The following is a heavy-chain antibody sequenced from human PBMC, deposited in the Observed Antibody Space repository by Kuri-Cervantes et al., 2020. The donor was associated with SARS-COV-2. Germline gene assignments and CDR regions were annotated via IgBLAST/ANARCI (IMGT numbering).Heavy chain of an antibody. Sequence: LSLTCAASGFIFSSHSMNWVRQAPGKGLEWVSYISSSSSTIYYADSVKGRFTISRDNAKNSLYLQMNSLRAEDTAVYYCAKGAGDIVATILDYWGQGTLVTVSS. CDR1: GFIFSSHS. D-gene: IGHD5-12*01. CDR2: ISSSSSTI. J-gene: IGHJ4*02. V-gene: IGHV3-48*01. CDR3: AKGAGDIVATILDY.